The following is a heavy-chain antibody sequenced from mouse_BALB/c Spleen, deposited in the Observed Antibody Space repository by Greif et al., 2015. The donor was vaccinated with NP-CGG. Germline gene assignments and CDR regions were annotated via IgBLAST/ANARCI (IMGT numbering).Heavy chain of an antibody. Sequence: VQLQQSGPGLVKPSQSLSLTCTVTGYSITSDYAWNWIRQFPGNKLEWMGYISYSGSTSYNPSLKSRISITRDTSKNQFFLQLNSVTTEDTATYYCARGGDYYGSSYDYYAMDYWGQGTSVTVSS. J-gene: IGHJ4*01. CDR1: GYSITSDYA. CDR3: ARGGDYYGSSYDYYAMDY. V-gene: IGHV3-2*02. D-gene: IGHD1-1*01. CDR2: ISYSGST.